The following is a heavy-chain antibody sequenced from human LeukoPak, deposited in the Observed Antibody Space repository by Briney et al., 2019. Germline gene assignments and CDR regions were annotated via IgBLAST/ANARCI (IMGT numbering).Heavy chain of an antibody. Sequence: GGSLRLSCAASGFTFSNYGMHWVRQAPGKGLGWVAFIRYDGSNKFYADSVKGRFTISRDNSKNTLYLQMNSLRAEDTAVYYCAKAGAVVVVVAKFFDYWGRGTLVTVSS. CDR3: AKAGAVVVVVAKFFDY. CDR2: IRYDGSNK. J-gene: IGHJ4*02. V-gene: IGHV3-30*02. CDR1: GFTFSNYG. D-gene: IGHD2-15*01.